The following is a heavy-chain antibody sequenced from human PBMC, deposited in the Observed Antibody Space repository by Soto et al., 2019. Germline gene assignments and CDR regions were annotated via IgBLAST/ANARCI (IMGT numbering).Heavy chain of an antibody. CDR3: ARRNYFYALDV. Sequence: PSETLSLTCGVSGGSFSGYYWGWVRQPPGKGLEWVGEINYSGSTDYNPSLKRRVTISVDTSNNQVSLKLTSVTAADTAMYYCARRNYFYALDVWGQGTTVTVSS. CDR2: INYSGST. CDR1: GGSFSGYY. J-gene: IGHJ6*02. V-gene: IGHV4-34*01.